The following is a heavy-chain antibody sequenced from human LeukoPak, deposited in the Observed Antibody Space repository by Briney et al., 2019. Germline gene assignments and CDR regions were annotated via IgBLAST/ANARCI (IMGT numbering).Heavy chain of an antibody. J-gene: IGHJ4*02. Sequence: GGSLRLSCVASGFTFRNYAMSWVRQSPGKGLEWISAISNDGVYTFHADSVKGRFTISRENSKNTLYLQMNSLRAEDTAVYYCAKDGSYYDFDYWGQGTLVTVSS. CDR2: ISNDGVYT. V-gene: IGHV3-23*01. D-gene: IGHD1-26*01. CDR3: AKDGSYYDFDY. CDR1: GFTFRNYA.